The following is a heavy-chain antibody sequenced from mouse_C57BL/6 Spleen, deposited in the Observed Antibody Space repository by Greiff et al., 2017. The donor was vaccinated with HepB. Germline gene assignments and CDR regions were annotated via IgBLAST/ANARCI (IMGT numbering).Heavy chain of an antibody. V-gene: IGHV1-80*01. CDR2: IYPGDGDT. J-gene: IGHJ3*01. Sequence: VQLQQSGAELVKPGASVKISCKASGYAFSSYWMNWVKQRPGKGLEWIGQIYPGDGDTNYNGKFKGKATLTADKSSSTAYMQLSSLTSEDSAVYFCARENDYDGRRFAYWGQGTLVTVSA. CDR3: ARENDYDGRRFAY. D-gene: IGHD2-4*01. CDR1: GYAFSSYW.